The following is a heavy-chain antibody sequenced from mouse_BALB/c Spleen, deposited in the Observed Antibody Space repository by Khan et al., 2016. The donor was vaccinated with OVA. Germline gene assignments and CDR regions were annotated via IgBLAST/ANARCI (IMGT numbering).Heavy chain of an antibody. V-gene: IGHV1-5*01. CDR1: GYSFTSYW. CDR3: TRWSDWFAY. J-gene: IGHJ3*01. CDR2: FYPGNSDA. Sequence: VQLQQSGPVLARPGASVKMSCKASGYSFTSYWMHWVKQRPGQGLEWIGAFYPGNSDASYNQKFKGKAQLTAVTSASPAYMELSRLTNEDSAVYYCTRWSDWFAYWGQGTLVTVSA.